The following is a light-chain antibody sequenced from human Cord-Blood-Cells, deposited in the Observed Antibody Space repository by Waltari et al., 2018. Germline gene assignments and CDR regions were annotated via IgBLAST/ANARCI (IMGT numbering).Light chain of an antibody. V-gene: IGLV2-14*01. CDR1: SRDVGGYNY. Sequence: QSARTQPASGSGSPGQSITTSCPGTSRDVGGYNYVSWYQQHPGKAHKLMIDDVSKRASGVSNRFSGSRSVNTGSLSISVLLAEDVAEYYCSSYTSRSTLLVVGGGTERTVI. CDR2: DVS. CDR3: SSYTSRSTLLV. J-gene: IGLJ3*02.